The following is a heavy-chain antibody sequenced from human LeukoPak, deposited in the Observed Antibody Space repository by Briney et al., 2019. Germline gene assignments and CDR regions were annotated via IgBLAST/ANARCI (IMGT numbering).Heavy chain of an antibody. CDR3: ARGALRWSSAFDI. J-gene: IGHJ3*02. CDR2: IIPIFGTA. V-gene: IGHV1-69*13. CDR1: GGTFSSYA. Sequence: ASVKVSCKASGGTFSSYAISWVRQAPGQGLEWMGGIIPIFGTANYAQKFQGRVTITADESSSTAYMELSSLRSEDTAVYYCARGALRWSSAFDIWGQGTMVTVSS. D-gene: IGHD4-23*01.